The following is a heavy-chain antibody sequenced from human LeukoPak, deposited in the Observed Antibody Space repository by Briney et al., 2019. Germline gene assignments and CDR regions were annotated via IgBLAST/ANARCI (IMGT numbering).Heavy chain of an antibody. V-gene: IGHV3-23*01. CDR3: AKFSPTPLLNYYYYGMDV. CDR1: GITLSSFA. J-gene: IGHJ6*02. CDR2: FSGSGGSI. Sequence: GGSLRLSCAASGITLSSFAMSWVRHAPGTGLEWVSCFSGSGGSIYYADSVKGRFTISRDNSKDTLYLQMNSPRAEDTAVYYCAKFSPTPLLNYYYYGMDVWGQGTTVTVSS.